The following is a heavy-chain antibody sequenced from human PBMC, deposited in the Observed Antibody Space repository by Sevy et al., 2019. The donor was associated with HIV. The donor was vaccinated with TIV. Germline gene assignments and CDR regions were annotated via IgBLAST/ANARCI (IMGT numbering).Heavy chain of an antibody. CDR2: ISSGGTIT. D-gene: IGHD5-18*01. J-gene: IGHJ4*02. V-gene: IGHV3-11*01. Sequence: GGSLRLSCVVPTFTFSDYYMTWIRQAPGKGLEWISHISSGGTITSHADSVKGRFTISRDNAKNSLYLQMNSLRAEDTAVYYCARVRYNYGSYYFDYWGQGTLVTVSS. CDR3: ARVRYNYGSYYFDY. CDR1: TFTFSDYY.